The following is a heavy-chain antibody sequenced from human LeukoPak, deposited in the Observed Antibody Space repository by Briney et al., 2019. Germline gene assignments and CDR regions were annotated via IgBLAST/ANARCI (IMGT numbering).Heavy chain of an antibody. V-gene: IGHV6-1*01. CDR2: TKYRSKWYN. D-gene: IGHD6-13*01. J-gene: IGHJ4*02. CDR3: ARADRSSWYIDY. Sequence: SQTLSLTCAISGDSVSSNSAAWNWIRQSPSRGLEWLGRTKYRSKWYNDYAVSVKSRITINPDTSKNQISLHLNSVTPEDTAVYYCARADRSSWYIDYWGQGTLVTVSS. CDR1: GDSVSSNSAA.